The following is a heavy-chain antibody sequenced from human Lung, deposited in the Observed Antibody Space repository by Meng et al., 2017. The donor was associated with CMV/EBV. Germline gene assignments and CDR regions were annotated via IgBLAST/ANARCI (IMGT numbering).Heavy chain of an antibody. CDR3: ARTRPPARGHRLDY. D-gene: IGHD1-14*01. Sequence: LXCAVHGESFSGYSWSWIRQPPGKGLEWIGEISHSGITNYNPSLKSRVTISLDTSKNQFSLKLNSVAAADTAVFYCARTRPPARGHRLDYWGQGTXVTVSS. CDR1: GESFSGYS. J-gene: IGHJ4*02. V-gene: IGHV4-34*01. CDR2: ISHSGIT.